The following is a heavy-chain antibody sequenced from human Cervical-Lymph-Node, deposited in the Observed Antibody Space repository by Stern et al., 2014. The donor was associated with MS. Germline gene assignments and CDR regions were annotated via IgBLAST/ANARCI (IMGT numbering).Heavy chain of an antibody. CDR1: GGSISSGDYS. CDR2: IVHSGST. V-gene: IGHV4-30-2*01. D-gene: IGHD4-23*01. CDR3: ARIFGGNFDN. Sequence: QVQLQESGSGLVKPSQTLSLTCAVSGGSISSGDYSWSWIRQPPGKSLEWIGYIVHSGSTYYNPSLKSRVSISVDRSKNQFPLKLSSVTAADTAMYYCARIFGGNFDNWGQGTLVTVSS. J-gene: IGHJ4*02.